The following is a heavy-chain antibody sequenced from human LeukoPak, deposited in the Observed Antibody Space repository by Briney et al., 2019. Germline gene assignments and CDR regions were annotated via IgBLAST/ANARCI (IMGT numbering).Heavy chain of an antibody. Sequence: GGSLRLSCAVSEFTFSSYWMHWVRQAPGKGLVWVSRINRDGSSTSYADSVKRRFTISRDNTKNTLHLQMNSLRAEDTAVYYCAGGGYTYGLYWGQGDLVTVSS. CDR2: INRDGSST. CDR3: AGGGYTYGLY. D-gene: IGHD5-18*01. CDR1: EFTFSSYW. J-gene: IGHJ4*02. V-gene: IGHV3-74*01.